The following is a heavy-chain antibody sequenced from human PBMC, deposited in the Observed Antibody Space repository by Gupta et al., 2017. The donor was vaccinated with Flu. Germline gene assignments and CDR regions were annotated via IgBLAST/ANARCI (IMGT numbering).Heavy chain of an antibody. D-gene: IGHD1-1*01. J-gene: IGHJ4*02. CDR1: GLTFSSSS. CDR2: IYPDGSST. V-gene: IGHV3-74*03. CDR3: ASVSSGC. Sequence: EMRLVESGGGLVEPGWSLRLSCAASGLTFSSSSLQWVRQAPGKGLVWGARIYPDGSSTTYAESWKGRFTISRDNAKNTLYLQRNSLGDDDTDVYYCASVSSGCWGQGTLGTVSS.